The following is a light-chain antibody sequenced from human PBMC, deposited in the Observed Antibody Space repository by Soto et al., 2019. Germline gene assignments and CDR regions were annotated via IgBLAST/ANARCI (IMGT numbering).Light chain of an antibody. CDR1: SSNIGAGYD. CDR3: QSYDTSLSAAI. Sequence: QSVLTQPPSVSGAPGQRVTISCTGSSSNIGAGYDVHWYQHLPGTVPKLLIYGNSIRPSGVPDRFSGSKSGTSASLAITGLQAEDEADYYCQSYDTSLSAAIFGGGTKLTVL. CDR2: GNS. V-gene: IGLV1-40*01. J-gene: IGLJ2*01.